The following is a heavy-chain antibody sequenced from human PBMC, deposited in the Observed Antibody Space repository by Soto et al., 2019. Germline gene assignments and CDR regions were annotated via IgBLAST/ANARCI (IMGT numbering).Heavy chain of an antibody. Sequence: EGSLRLSCAASGFTFSNYPMSWVRQAPGKGLEWVSGISGSGETPYYADSVKGRFTISRDNYKNMLYLQMNSLRAEDTAVYYCAKDRRITMVREVLRAFDSWGQGNLVTVSS. V-gene: IGHV3-23*01. CDR2: ISGSGETP. CDR3: AKDRRITMVREVLRAFDS. D-gene: IGHD3-10*01. CDR1: GFTFSNYP. J-gene: IGHJ4*01.